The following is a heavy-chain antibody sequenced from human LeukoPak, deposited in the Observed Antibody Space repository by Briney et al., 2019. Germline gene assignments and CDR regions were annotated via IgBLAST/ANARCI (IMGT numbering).Heavy chain of an antibody. CDR1: GGSFSGYY. D-gene: IGHD6-19*01. Sequence: RPSETLSLTCAVYGGSFSGYYWSWIRQVPGKGLEWLGEINQSGRTNYNPSLKSRVTISVDTSKNQISLNLSFVTATDTAVYYCAKRGPAGAGKSPDYFEYWGQGTLVTVSS. CDR2: INQSGRT. CDR3: AKRGPAGAGKSPDYFEY. V-gene: IGHV4-34*01. J-gene: IGHJ4*02.